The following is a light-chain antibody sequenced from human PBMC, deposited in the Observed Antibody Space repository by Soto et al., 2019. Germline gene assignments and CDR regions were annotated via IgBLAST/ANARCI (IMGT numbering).Light chain of an antibody. Sequence: EIPMTQSPSSLSASVGDRSTITCLASQSITNYLNWYQQKPGKAPKLLMYAISSLQSGVPSRFGGSGSGTEFTLTISSLQPDDFATYYCQQYYSNPYTFGQGTKVDI. CDR1: QSITNY. CDR2: AIS. CDR3: QQYYSNPYT. J-gene: IGKJ2*01. V-gene: IGKV1-39*01.